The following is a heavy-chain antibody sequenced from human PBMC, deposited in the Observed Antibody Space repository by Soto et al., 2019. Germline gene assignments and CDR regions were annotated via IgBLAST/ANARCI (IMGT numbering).Heavy chain of an antibody. CDR1: GYTFTSYD. CDR3: ASRGYWDGDFDY. Sequence: QVQLVQSGAEVKKPGASVKVSCKASGYTFTSYDINWVRQATGQGLEWMGWMNPNSGNTGYEQKFQGRVTMTRNTSISTAYMELSSLRAEDTAVYYCASRGYWDGDFDYWGQGTLVTVSS. V-gene: IGHV1-8*01. CDR2: MNPNSGNT. J-gene: IGHJ4*02. D-gene: IGHD3-22*01.